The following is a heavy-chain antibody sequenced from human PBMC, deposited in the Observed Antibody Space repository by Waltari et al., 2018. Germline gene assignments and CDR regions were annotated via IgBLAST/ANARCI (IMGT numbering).Heavy chain of an antibody. Sequence: EVQLVESGGGLVKPGGSLRLSCAASGFTFSSYSMNWVRQAPGKGLEWVSSISSSSSYIYYAGSVKGRFTISRDNAKNSLYLQMNSLRAEDTAVYYCARGGYCSSTSCYRSWWFDPWGQGTLVTVSS. CDR2: ISSSSSYI. CDR1: GFTFSSYS. D-gene: IGHD2-2*01. CDR3: ARGGYCSSTSCYRSWWFDP. J-gene: IGHJ5*02. V-gene: IGHV3-21*01.